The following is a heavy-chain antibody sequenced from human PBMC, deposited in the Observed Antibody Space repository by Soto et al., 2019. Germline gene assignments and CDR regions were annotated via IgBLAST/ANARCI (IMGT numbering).Heavy chain of an antibody. J-gene: IGHJ6*02. CDR2: VSSDGGSI. CDR1: GFTFGHYG. V-gene: IGHV3-30*18. Sequence: PGGSLRLSCAASGFTFGHYGMHWVRQAPGKGLEWVAAVSSDGGSIYYAGSVEGRFTISRDNSKNTLYLQMNSLRAGDTAVYYCAKVAFGSVQWEPLGYYYYGMDVWGQGTTVTVSS. D-gene: IGHD1-26*01. CDR3: AKVAFGSVQWEPLGYYYYGMDV.